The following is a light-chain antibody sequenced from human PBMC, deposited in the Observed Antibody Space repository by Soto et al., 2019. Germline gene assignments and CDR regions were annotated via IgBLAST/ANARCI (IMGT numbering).Light chain of an antibody. CDR3: QQYHTYWWT. CDR1: QSVSSSTY. Sequence: EIVLTQSPATLSLSPGERATLSCRASQSVSSSTYLAWYQQKPGQAPRLLIYDASRRATGIPDRFSGSGSETEFTLTINSLQPDDSATYYCQQYHTYWWTFGQGTKVEIK. J-gene: IGKJ1*01. CDR2: DAS. V-gene: IGKV3D-20*02.